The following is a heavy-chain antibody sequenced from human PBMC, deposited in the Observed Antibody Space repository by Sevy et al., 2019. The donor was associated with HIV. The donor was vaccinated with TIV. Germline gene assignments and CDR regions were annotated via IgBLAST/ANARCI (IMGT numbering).Heavy chain of an antibody. J-gene: IGHJ3*02. CDR3: ARHCTGSSCSHAFDI. Sequence: SETLSLTCAVYGGSFSGYYWSWIRQPPGKGLEWIGEINHSGGTNYTPSLKSRVTISGDTSKNQFSLNLNSVTAADTAVYYCARHCTGSSCSHAFDIWGQGTMVTVSS. D-gene: IGHD2-15*01. CDR1: GGSFSGYY. CDR2: INHSGGT. V-gene: IGHV4-34*01.